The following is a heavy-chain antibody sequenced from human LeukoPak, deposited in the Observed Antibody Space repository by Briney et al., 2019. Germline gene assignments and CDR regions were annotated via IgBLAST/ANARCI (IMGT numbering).Heavy chain of an antibody. J-gene: IGHJ4*02. Sequence: GGSLRLSCAASGFTFSSYAMSWVRQAPGKGLEWVATISGNGGNTYYADSVKGRFTISRDNSKNTLYLQMNSLRAEDTAVYYCAKDHQWRIRRNYFDYWGQGTLVTVSS. D-gene: IGHD6-19*01. CDR3: AKDHQWRIRRNYFDY. V-gene: IGHV3-23*01. CDR2: ISGNGGNT. CDR1: GFTFSSYA.